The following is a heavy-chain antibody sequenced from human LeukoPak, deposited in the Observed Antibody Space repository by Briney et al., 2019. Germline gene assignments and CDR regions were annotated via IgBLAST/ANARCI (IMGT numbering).Heavy chain of an antibody. CDR2: INRDGGTT. Sequence: GGSLRLSCAASGFTFSSYWMHWVRQAPGKGLVWVSRINRDGGTTTYADSVKGRFTISRDNAGSTLYLQMNSLRADDTAVYYCVRDQSGSQYALDYFDSWGQGTLVTVSS. CDR3: VRDQSGSQYALDYFDS. V-gene: IGHV3-74*01. D-gene: IGHD1-26*01. CDR1: GFTFSSYW. J-gene: IGHJ4*02.